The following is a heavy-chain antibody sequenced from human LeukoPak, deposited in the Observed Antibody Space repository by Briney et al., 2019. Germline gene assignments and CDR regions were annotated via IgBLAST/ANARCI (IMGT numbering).Heavy chain of an antibody. Sequence: GESLKISCKGSGYSFTSYWIGWVRQMPGKGLEWMGIIYPGDSDTRYSPSFQGQVTISADKSISTAYLQWSSLKASDSAMYYCGRIPAAGSLKGSFDIWGQGTMVTVSS. J-gene: IGHJ3*02. CDR2: IYPGDSDT. V-gene: IGHV5-51*01. D-gene: IGHD6-13*01. CDR1: GYSFTSYW. CDR3: GRIPAAGSLKGSFDI.